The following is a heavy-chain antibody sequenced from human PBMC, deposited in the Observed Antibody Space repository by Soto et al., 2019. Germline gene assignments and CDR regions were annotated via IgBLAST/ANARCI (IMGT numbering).Heavy chain of an antibody. D-gene: IGHD1-1*01. Sequence: GGSLRLSCAASGFTFSSYDMSWVRQAPGKGLEWVSAISGRGGSTYYADSVKGRFTISRDNSKNTLYLQMNSLRAEDTAVYYCAKVRAFSPEACDFWGQGTLVTVSS. J-gene: IGHJ3*01. CDR1: GFTFSSYD. CDR3: AKVRAFSPEACDF. CDR2: ISGRGGST. V-gene: IGHV3-23*01.